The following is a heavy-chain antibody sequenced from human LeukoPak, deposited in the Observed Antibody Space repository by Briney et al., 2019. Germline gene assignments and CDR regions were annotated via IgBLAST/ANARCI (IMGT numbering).Heavy chain of an antibody. V-gene: IGHV3-73*01. J-gene: IGHJ4*02. CDR2: IRSKANSYAT. D-gene: IGHD6-13*01. Sequence: GGSLRLSCAASGLTFSGSAMHWVRPASGKGLEWVGRIRSKANSYATAYAASVKGRLTISRDDSKNTAYLQMNSLKTEDTAVYYCTRRAAAVSPDDYWGQGTLVTVSS. CDR3: TRRAAAVSPDDY. CDR1: GLTFSGSA.